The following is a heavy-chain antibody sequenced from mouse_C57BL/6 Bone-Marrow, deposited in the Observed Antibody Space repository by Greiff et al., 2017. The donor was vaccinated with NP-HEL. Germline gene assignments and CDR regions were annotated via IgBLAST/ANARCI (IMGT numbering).Heavy chain of an antibody. Sequence: QVQLQQPGAELVRPGASVTLSCKASGYTFTDYEMHWVKQTPVHGLEWIGAIDPETGGTAYNQKFKGKAILTADKSSSTAYMELRSLTSEDSAVDYCPLSKYYYSMDYWGQGTAVTVSS. D-gene: IGHD1-1*01. J-gene: IGHJ4*01. CDR1: GYTFTDYE. CDR2: IDPETGGT. V-gene: IGHV1-15*01. CDR3: PLSKYYYSMDY.